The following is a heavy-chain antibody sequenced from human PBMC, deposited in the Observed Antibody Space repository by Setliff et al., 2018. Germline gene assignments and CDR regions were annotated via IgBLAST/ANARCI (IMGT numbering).Heavy chain of an antibody. D-gene: IGHD2-21*02. CDR3: ARTPVVVTLRNAFDI. CDR2: INPSGGNT. J-gene: IGHJ3*02. V-gene: IGHV1-46*01. Sequence: ASVKVSCKASGYTFSGYYMHWMRQASGQGLEWMGIINPSGGNTNYAQKFQGRVTITADKSTSTAYMELRSLRSDDTAVYYCARTPVVVTLRNAFDIWGQGTMVTVSS. CDR1: GYTFSGYY.